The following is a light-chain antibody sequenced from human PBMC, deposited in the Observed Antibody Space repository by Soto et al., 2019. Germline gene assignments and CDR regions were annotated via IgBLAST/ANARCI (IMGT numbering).Light chain of an antibody. V-gene: IGLV2-11*01. Sequence: QSALTQPRSVSGSPGQSVTISCNGTSSDVGGYNYVSWYQQHPGKAPKLMIYDVSKRPSGVPDRFSGTKSGNTASLTISGRQAEDAADYHCCSYAGTSWVFGGGTKLTVL. CDR1: SSDVGGYNY. CDR2: DVS. CDR3: CSYAGTSWV. J-gene: IGLJ3*02.